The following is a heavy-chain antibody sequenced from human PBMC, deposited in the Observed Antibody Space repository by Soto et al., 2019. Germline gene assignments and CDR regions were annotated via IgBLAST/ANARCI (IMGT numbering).Heavy chain of an antibody. J-gene: IGHJ4*02. CDR1: GGSVSSGNYY. CDR2: IYYTGSI. D-gene: IGHD2-15*01. Sequence: PSETLSLTCTVSGGSVSSGNYYLRWLRQPPGEGLEWIGYIYYTGSINYNPSLKSRVTISVDTSKNQFSLKLSSVTAADTAVYYCARHRPGSGGSCYDYWGQGTLVTVSS. V-gene: IGHV4-61*01. CDR3: ARHRPGSGGSCYDY.